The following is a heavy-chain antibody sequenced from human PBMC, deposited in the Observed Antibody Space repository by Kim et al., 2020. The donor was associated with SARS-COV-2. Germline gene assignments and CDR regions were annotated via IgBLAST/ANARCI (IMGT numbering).Heavy chain of an antibody. Sequence: SVKVSCKASGGTFSSYAISWVRQAPGQGLEWMGRIIPILGIANYAQKFQGRVTITADKSTSTAYMELSSLRSEDTAVYYCARESITMVRGVIKNYYYGMDVWGQGTTVTVPS. V-gene: IGHV1-69*04. CDR2: IIPILGIA. D-gene: IGHD3-10*01. CDR3: ARESITMVRGVIKNYYYGMDV. CDR1: GGTFSSYA. J-gene: IGHJ6*02.